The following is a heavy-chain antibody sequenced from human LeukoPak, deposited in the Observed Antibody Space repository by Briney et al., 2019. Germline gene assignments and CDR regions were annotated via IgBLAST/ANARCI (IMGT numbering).Heavy chain of an antibody. CDR1: GFIFSGYS. CDR2: ISSSSRTI. Sequence: PGGSLRLSCVASGFIFSGYSMNWVRQAPGKGLEWVSSISSSSRTIYYADSVKGRFTISRDNAKNSVYPQMDSLRAEDTAIYYCAKVGVAAATGDSWGQGTLVTVSS. V-gene: IGHV3-48*01. J-gene: IGHJ4*02. CDR3: AKVGVAAATGDS. D-gene: IGHD6-13*01.